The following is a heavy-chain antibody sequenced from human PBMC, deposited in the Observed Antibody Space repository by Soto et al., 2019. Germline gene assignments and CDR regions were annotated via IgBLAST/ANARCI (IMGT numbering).Heavy chain of an antibody. J-gene: IGHJ4*02. Sequence: EVQLVESGGDLVQPGRSLRLACAASGFTFDSYAMHWVRQLPGKGLEWVSGISWSGGDKAYAASVKGRCSISRDNATKSLYLHIDSLRLEDTAVYYCVKVSYYDILTGFSYFDYWGRGTQLTVSS. V-gene: IGHV3-9*01. CDR3: VKVSYYDILTGFSYFDY. CDR1: GFTFDSYA. CDR2: ISWSGGDK. D-gene: IGHD3-9*01.